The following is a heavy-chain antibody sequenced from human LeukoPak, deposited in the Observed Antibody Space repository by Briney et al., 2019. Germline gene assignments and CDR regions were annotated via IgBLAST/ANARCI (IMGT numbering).Heavy chain of an antibody. CDR3: ARRLAVAGNDY. CDR2: ISGSGGST. CDR1: GFTFSSYA. D-gene: IGHD6-19*01. Sequence: GGSLRLSCAASGFTFSSYAMSWVRQAPGKGLEWVSAISGSGGSTYYADSVKGRFTISRDNSKNTLYLQMNSLRADDTAVYYCARRLAVAGNDYWGQGTLVIVSS. J-gene: IGHJ4*02. V-gene: IGHV3-23*01.